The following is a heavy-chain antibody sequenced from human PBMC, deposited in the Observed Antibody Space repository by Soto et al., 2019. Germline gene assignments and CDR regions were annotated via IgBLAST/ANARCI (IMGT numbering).Heavy chain of an antibody. V-gene: IGHV4-59*12. Sequence: SETLSLTCTVSGGSISSYYWSWIRQPPGKGLEWIGYIYYSGSTDYNPSLKSRVTISVDTSKNQFSLKLSSVTAADTAVYYCARINGAGYYYYGMDVWGQGTTVTVSS. J-gene: IGHJ6*02. CDR3: ARINGAGYYYYGMDV. CDR1: GGSISSYY. CDR2: IYYSGST. D-gene: IGHD4-17*01.